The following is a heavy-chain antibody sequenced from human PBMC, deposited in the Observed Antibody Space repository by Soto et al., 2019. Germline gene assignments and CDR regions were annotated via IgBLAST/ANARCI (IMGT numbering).Heavy chain of an antibody. Sequence: SETLSLTCTVSGGSISSSSYYWGWIRQPPGKGLEWIGSIYYSGSTYYNPSLKSRVTISVDTSKNQFSLKLSSVTAADTAVYYCARGGYYDILTGYYTNFDYWGQGTLVTVSS. CDR3: ARGGYYDILTGYYTNFDY. CDR1: GGSISSSSYY. D-gene: IGHD3-9*01. CDR2: IYYSGST. J-gene: IGHJ4*02. V-gene: IGHV4-39*01.